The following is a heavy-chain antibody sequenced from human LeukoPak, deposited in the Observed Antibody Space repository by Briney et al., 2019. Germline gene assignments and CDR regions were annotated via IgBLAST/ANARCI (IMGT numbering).Heavy chain of an antibody. CDR2: IVGSGGST. Sequence: GGSLRLSCAASGFTFSHFVMTWVRQAPGRGLEWVSGIVGSGGSTYYADSVKGRFTISRDNSKNTLYLQMNSLSAEDTAVYQCAKPLGSGWGSFDSWGQGTLVTVS. D-gene: IGHD6-19*01. CDR3: AKPLGSGWGSFDS. CDR1: GFTFSHFV. V-gene: IGHV3-23*01. J-gene: IGHJ4*02.